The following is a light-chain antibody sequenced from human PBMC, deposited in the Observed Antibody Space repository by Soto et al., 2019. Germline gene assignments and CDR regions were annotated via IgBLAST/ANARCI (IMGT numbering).Light chain of an antibody. CDR1: SSDVGGYNF. V-gene: IGLV2-14*03. Sequence: QSVLTQPASVSGSPGQSITISCTGTSSDVGGYNFVPWFQQHPGKAPKLMIFEVTSRPSGVSNRFSGSKSGNTASLTISGLQPEDEADYYCSSYTTSSTLVFGTGTKVTVL. J-gene: IGLJ1*01. CDR2: EVT. CDR3: SSYTTSSTLV.